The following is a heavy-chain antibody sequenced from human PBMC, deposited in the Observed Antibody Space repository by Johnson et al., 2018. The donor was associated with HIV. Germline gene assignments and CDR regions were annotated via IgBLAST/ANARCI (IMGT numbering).Heavy chain of an antibody. CDR2: IKQDGSEK. J-gene: IGHJ3*02. Sequence: VQLVESGGGLVKPGGSLRLSCAASGFTFSDYYMICVRQAPGKGLEWVANIKQDGSEKYYVDSVKGRFTISRDNAKNSLYLQMNSLRAEDTAVYYCARAEGLTGRNAFDIWGQGTMVTVSS. CDR1: GFTFSDYY. D-gene: IGHD1-20*01. CDR3: ARAEGLTGRNAFDI. V-gene: IGHV3-7*01.